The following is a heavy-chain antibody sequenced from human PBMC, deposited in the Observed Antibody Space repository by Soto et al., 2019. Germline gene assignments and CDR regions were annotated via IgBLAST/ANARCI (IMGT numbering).Heavy chain of an antibody. Sequence: QVRLQESGPRLVKPSQTLSLTCSVSGASIRDGDYYWSWLRQPPGKGPEWIGIIDYTGGTHYNPTPTGPVSMSVDTSANQFSLKVNFVTAAASAVYYCARVGYGDYGRGYYFDFWGPGILVTVSS. D-gene: IGHD4-17*01. CDR3: ARVGYGDYGRGYYFDF. CDR2: IDYTGGT. CDR1: GASIRDGDYY. V-gene: IGHV4-30-4*01. J-gene: IGHJ4*02.